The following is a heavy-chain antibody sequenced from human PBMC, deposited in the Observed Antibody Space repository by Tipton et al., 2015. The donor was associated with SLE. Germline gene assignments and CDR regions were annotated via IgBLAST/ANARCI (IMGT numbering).Heavy chain of an antibody. J-gene: IGHJ2*01. CDR1: GGSISSGSYY. CDR3: ATKGEQQLVRDWYFDL. CDR2: IYTSGST. V-gene: IGHV4-61*09. Sequence: TLSLTCTVSGGSISSGSYYWSWIRQPAGKGLEWIGYIYTSGSTNYNPSLKSRVTISVDTSKNHFSLQLSSVTAADTAVYYCATKGEQQLVRDWYFDLWGRGTLVTVSS. D-gene: IGHD6-13*01.